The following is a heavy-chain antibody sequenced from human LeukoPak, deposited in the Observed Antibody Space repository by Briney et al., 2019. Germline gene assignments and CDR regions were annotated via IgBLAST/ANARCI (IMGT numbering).Heavy chain of an antibody. D-gene: IGHD3-10*01. CDR3: ARDHCGSGSYYGDAFDI. CDR1: GYTFTSYA. V-gene: IGHV1-3*01. J-gene: IGHJ3*02. CDR2: INAGNGNT. Sequence: AASVKVSFKASGYTFTSYAMHWVRQAPGQRREWMGWINAGNGNTKYSQKFQGRVTITRDTSASTAYMELSSLRSEDTAVYYCARDHCGSGSYYGDAFDIWGQGTMVTVSS.